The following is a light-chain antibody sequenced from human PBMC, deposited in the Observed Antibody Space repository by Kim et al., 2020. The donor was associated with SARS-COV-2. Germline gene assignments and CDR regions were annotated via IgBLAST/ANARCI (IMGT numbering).Light chain of an antibody. CDR3: HGRDSDTNRYG. J-gene: IGLJ1*01. CDR1: SLRSDF. CDR2: SKD. V-gene: IGLV3-19*01. Sequence: ALGQTVRITCRGDSLRSDFASWFRQKPGQAPLLVIYSKDNRPSGIPDRFAGSSSGDTASLTITGAQAEDEADYYCHGRDSDTNRYGFGHGTKVTVL.